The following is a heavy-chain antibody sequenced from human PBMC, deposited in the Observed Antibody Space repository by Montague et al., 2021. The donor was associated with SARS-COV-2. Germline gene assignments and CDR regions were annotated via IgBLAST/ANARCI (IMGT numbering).Heavy chain of an antibody. CDR1: GYSVRSGNW. CDR3: ARTGWYRSHGTTGNWFDP. CDR2: IYYSRST. J-gene: IGHJ5*02. V-gene: IGHV4-28*01. Sequence: SETLSLTCAVSGYSVRSGNWRGRIRHPREKRLAWVGYIYYSRSTYYNPSLKSRVTMSVDTSKNQFSLKLSSVTAVDTAVYYCARTGWYRSHGTTGNWFDPWGQGTLVTVSS. D-gene: IGHD1-7*01.